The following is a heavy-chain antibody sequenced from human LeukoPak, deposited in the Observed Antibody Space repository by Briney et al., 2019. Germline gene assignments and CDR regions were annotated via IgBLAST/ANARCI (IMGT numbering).Heavy chain of an antibody. J-gene: IGHJ1*01. D-gene: IGHD1-14*01. CDR2: ISSGSPTI. CDR1: GFVFSSYS. Sequence: GGSLRLSCAASGFVFSSYSMNWVRQAPGKGLEWVSYISSGSPTIFYADSAKGRFTISRDNSKNTLYLQMNSLRAEDTAVYYCARNPTQIEYFQHWGQGTLVTVSS. V-gene: IGHV3-48*01. CDR3: ARNPTQIEYFQH.